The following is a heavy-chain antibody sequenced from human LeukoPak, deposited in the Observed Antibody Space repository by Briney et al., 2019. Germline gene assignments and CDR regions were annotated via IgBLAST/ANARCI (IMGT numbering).Heavy chain of an antibody. Sequence: SETLSLTCAVYGGSFSGYYWSWTRQPPGKGLEWIGEINHSGSTNYTPSLKSRVTISVDTSKNQFSLKLSSVTAADTAVYYCARGSRRVAAAAKGRYFDYWGQGTLVTVSS. V-gene: IGHV4-34*01. CDR3: ARGSRRVAAAAKGRYFDY. J-gene: IGHJ4*02. D-gene: IGHD6-13*01. CDR2: INHSGST. CDR1: GGSFSGYY.